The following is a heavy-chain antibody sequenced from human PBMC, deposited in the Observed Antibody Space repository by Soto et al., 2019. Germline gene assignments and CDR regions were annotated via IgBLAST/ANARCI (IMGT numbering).Heavy chain of an antibody. J-gene: IGHJ4*02. CDR2: IYYSGST. D-gene: IGHD3-16*01. Sequence: PSETLSLTCTVSGGSISSGGYYWSWIRQHPGKGLEWIGYIYYSGSTYYNPSLKSRVTISVDTSKNQFSLKLSSVTAADTAVFFCAKAHRGSGTHFDYWGQGTLVTASS. CDR1: GGSISSGGYY. V-gene: IGHV4-31*03. CDR3: AKAHRGSGTHFDY.